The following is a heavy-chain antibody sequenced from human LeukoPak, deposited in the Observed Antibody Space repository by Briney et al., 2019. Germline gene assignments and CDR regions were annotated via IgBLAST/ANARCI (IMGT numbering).Heavy chain of an antibody. Sequence: ETLSLTCAVYGGSFSGYYWSWIRQPPGKGLEWVANIKQDGSEKYYVDSVKGRFTISRDNAKNSLYLQMNSLRSEDTAVYYCARDLVHEWGYFDYWGQGTLVTVSS. J-gene: IGHJ4*02. V-gene: IGHV3-7*01. D-gene: IGHD3-16*01. CDR3: ARDLVHEWGYFDY. CDR1: GGSFSGYY. CDR2: IKQDGSEK.